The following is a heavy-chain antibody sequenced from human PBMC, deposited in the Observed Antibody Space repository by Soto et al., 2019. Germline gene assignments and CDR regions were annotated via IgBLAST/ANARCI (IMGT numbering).Heavy chain of an antibody. CDR1: GFTFTNSA. J-gene: IGHJ4*02. CDR3: ALLPYYDSSGTNPDY. V-gene: IGHV1-69*13. Sequence: SVKVSCKASGFTFTNSAVQWVRQARGQRLEWMGGIIPIFGTANYAQKFQGRVTITADESTSTAYMELSSLRSEDTAVYYCALLPYYDSSGTNPDYWGQGTLVTVSS. CDR2: IIPIFGTA. D-gene: IGHD3-22*01.